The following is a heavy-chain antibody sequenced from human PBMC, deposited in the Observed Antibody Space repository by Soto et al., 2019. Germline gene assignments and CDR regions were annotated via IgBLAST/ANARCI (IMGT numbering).Heavy chain of an antibody. Sequence: QVQLVQSGAEVKKPGSSVKVSCKASGGTFSSYAISWVRQAPGQGLEWMGGIIPIFGTANYAQKFQGRVTITADESTSTAYMELSSLRSEDTVVYYCASQSSGSYYNPYYYYGMDVWGQGTTVTVSS. J-gene: IGHJ6*02. CDR1: GGTFSSYA. CDR3: ASQSSGSYYNPYYYYGMDV. V-gene: IGHV1-69*01. CDR2: IIPIFGTA. D-gene: IGHD3-10*01.